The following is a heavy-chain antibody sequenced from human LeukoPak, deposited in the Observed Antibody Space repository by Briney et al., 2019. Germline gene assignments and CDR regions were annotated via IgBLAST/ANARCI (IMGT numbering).Heavy chain of an antibody. CDR2: IYYSGST. CDR1: GGXISSYY. Sequence: SETLSLTCTVSGGXISSYYCSWIRQPPGKGLEWIGYIYYSGSTNYNPSLKSRVTISVDTSKNQFSLRLSSVTAADTAVYYCARHGFGYSRYYFDYWGQGTLVTVSS. D-gene: IGHD6-13*01. V-gene: IGHV4-59*08. CDR3: ARHGFGYSRYYFDY. J-gene: IGHJ4*02.